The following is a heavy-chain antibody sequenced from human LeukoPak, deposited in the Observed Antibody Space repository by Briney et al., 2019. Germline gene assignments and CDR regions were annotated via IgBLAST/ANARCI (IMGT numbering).Heavy chain of an antibody. Sequence: PGGSLRLSCAASGFTFDDYGMSWVRQAPGKGLEWVSGINWNGGSTGYADSVKGLFTISRDNAKNSLCLQMNSLRAEDTALYYCARGRYYDSSGYYPVFDYWGQGTLVTVSS. V-gene: IGHV3-20*04. CDR1: GFTFDDYG. J-gene: IGHJ4*02. CDR3: ARGRYYDSSGYYPVFDY. D-gene: IGHD3-22*01. CDR2: INWNGGST.